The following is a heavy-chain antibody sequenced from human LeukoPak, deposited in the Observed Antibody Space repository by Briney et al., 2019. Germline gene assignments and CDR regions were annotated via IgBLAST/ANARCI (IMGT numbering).Heavy chain of an antibody. J-gene: IGHJ4*02. CDR3: VRAGWELDY. Sequence: GGSLRLSCAASGFTFKYFWMSWVRQAPGKGLEWVAHIKEDGTEEYYVDSVKGRFTISRDDAKSSLYLQMNSPTVEDTALYYCVRAGWELDYWGQGTLVTVSS. V-gene: IGHV3-7*01. CDR2: IKEDGTEE. CDR1: GFTFKYFW. D-gene: IGHD1-26*01.